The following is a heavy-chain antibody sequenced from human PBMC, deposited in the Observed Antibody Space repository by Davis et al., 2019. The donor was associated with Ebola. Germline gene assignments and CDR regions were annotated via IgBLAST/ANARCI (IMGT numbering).Heavy chain of an antibody. CDR2: INPNSGGT. CDR1: GYTFTSYG. D-gene: IGHD3-10*01. J-gene: IGHJ4*02. V-gene: IGHV1-2*04. CDR3: ARAEYYYGSGSLLFDY. Sequence: AASVNVSCKASGYTFTSYGISWVRQAPGQGLEWMGWINPNSGGTNYAQKFQGWVTMTRDTSISTAYMELSRLRSDDTAVYYCARAEYYYGSGSLLFDYWGQGTLVTVSS.